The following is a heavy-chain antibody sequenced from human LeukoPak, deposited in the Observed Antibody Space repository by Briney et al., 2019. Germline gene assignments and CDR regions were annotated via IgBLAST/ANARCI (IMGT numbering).Heavy chain of an antibody. CDR2: INNDGSAT. V-gene: IGHV3-74*01. J-gene: IGHJ2*01. Sequence: GGSLRLSCAASGFAFSKYCIHWVRQRPGEGLMWVSRINNDGSATVYADSVRGRFTISRDNDENTVYLQMSSLRSEDTAVYYCVRAGHQDYYYFDLWGRGTLVSVSS. CDR1: GFAFSKYC. CDR3: VRAGHQDYYYFDL.